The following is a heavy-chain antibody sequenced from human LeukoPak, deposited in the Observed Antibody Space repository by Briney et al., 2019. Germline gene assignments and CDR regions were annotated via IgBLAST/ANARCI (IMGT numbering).Heavy chain of an antibody. J-gene: IGHJ3*02. V-gene: IGHV1-69*13. CDR2: IIPIFGTA. CDR1: GGTFSSYA. D-gene: IGHD1-26*01. CDR3: ACTVGADIPDAFDI. Sequence: EASVKVSCKASGGTFSSYAISWVRQAPGQGLEWMGGIIPIFGTANYAQKFQGRVTITADESTSTAYMELSSLRSDDTAVYYCACTVGADIPDAFDIWGQGTMVTVSS.